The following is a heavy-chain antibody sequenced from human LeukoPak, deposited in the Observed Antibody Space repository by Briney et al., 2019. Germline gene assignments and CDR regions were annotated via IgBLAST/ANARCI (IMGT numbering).Heavy chain of an antibody. Sequence: GGSLRLSCAASGFTFSSYAMHWVRQAPGKGLEWVAVISYDGSNKYYADSVKGRFTISRDNSKNTLYLQMNSLRAEDTAVYYCASISLMTNDYWGQGTLVTVSS. CDR1: GFTFSSYA. V-gene: IGHV3-30*04. CDR3: ASISLMTNDY. J-gene: IGHJ4*02. CDR2: ISYDGSNK.